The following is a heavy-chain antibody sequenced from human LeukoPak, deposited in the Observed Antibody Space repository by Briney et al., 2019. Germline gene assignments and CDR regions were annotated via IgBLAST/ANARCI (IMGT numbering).Heavy chain of an antibody. CDR1: GGTFSSYA. D-gene: IGHD2-15*01. CDR2: IIPIFGTA. V-gene: IGHV1-69*01. J-gene: IGHJ6*02. CDR3: ARAVVVVAAAYYYYGMDV. Sequence: GASVKVSCKASGGTFSSYAISWVRQAPGQGLEWMGGIIPIFGTANYAQKFQGRVTITADESTSTAYMELSSLRSEDTAVYYCARAVVVVAAAYYYYGMDVWGQGTTVAVSS.